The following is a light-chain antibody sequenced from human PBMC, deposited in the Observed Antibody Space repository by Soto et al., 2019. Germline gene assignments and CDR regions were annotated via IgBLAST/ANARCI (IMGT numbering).Light chain of an antibody. CDR1: SSDVGSYNR. J-gene: IGLJ1*01. CDR3: AAWDESLNGYV. CDR2: EDS. V-gene: IGLV2-18*01. Sequence: QSVLTQPPSVSGSPGQSVTISCTGTSSDVGSYNRVSWYQQPPGAAPKLLIYEDSNRPSGVPDRFSGSKSGTSASLAISGLQSEDEADYYCAAWDESLNGYVFGTGTKVTVL.